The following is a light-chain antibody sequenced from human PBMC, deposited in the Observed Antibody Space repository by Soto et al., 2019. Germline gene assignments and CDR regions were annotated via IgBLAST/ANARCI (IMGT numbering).Light chain of an antibody. Sequence: EKVMTQSPATLSVSLGERATLSCRASQSVDSDLAWYQQKPGQPPRLLIYAASTRATDIPDRSSGSGSGTEFTLTISSLQSEDFAVYYCHQYYSWPLTFGGGTKVDIK. J-gene: IGKJ4*01. CDR3: HQYYSWPLT. V-gene: IGKV3-15*01. CDR1: QSVDSD. CDR2: AAS.